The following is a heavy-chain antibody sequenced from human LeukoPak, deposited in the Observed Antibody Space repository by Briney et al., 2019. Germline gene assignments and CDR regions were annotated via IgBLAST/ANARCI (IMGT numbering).Heavy chain of an antibody. CDR3: ARDRGYYGSGSYYANDAFDI. CDR2: IKQDGSEK. J-gene: IGHJ3*02. D-gene: IGHD3-10*01. V-gene: IGHV3-7*01. Sequence: GGSLRLSCAASGFTFSSYWMSWVRQAPGKGLEWVANIKQDGSEKYYVDSVKGRFTISRDNAKNSLYLQMNSLRAEDTAVYYCARDRGYYGSGSYYANDAFDIWSQGTMVTVSS. CDR1: GFTFSSYW.